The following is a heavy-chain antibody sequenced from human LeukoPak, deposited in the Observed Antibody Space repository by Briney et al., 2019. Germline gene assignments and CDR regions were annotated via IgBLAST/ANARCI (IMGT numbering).Heavy chain of an antibody. V-gene: IGHV3-48*01. D-gene: IGHD5-12*01. J-gene: IGHJ4*02. CDR1: GFTFSNYN. CDR2: ISSSSNII. Sequence: GGSLRLSCAASGFTFSNYNMNWVRQPPGKGLQWVSCISSSSNIIYYADSVKGRFTISRDNAKNSLFLQMNSLRAEDTAVYYCAKDSGGYDPFNFDYWGQGTLVTVSS. CDR3: AKDSGGYDPFNFDY.